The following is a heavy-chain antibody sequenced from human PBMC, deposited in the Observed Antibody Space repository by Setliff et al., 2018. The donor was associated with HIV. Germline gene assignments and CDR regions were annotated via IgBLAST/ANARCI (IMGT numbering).Heavy chain of an antibody. CDR1: GGSISSSSHY. J-gene: IGHJ4*02. CDR2: KYYSGST. CDR3: ACRYYDLWSNYYTGIPY. V-gene: IGHV4-39*01. D-gene: IGHD3-3*01. Sequence: SETLSLTCTVSGGSISSSSHYWGWIRQPPGKGLEWIGSKYYSGSTYYNPSLKSRVTISVDTSKNQFSLKLNSVTAADTSVYYCACRYYDLWSNYYTGIPYWGQGTLVTVS.